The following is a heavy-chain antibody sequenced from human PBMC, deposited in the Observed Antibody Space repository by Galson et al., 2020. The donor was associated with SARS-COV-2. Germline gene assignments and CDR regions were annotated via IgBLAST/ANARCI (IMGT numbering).Heavy chain of an antibody. Sequence: TGGSLSLSCAASGFTFSSYAMHWVRQAPGKGLEWVAVISYDGSNKYYADSVKGRFTISRDNSKNTLYLQMNSLRAEDTAVYYCAREGGNWFDPWGQGTLVTVSS. J-gene: IGHJ5*02. CDR3: AREGGNWFDP. CDR1: GFTFSSYA. CDR2: ISYDGSNK. V-gene: IGHV3-30-3*01. D-gene: IGHD3-16*01.